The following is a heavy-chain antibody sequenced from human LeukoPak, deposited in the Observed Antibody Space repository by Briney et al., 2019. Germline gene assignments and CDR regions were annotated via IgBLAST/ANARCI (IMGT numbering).Heavy chain of an antibody. CDR2: VNLNGGTT. CDR3: ATSFYGSGTLDLDV. J-gene: IGHJ6*04. D-gene: IGHD3-10*01. V-gene: IGHV3-20*04. Sequence: GGSLRLSCAASGFTFDHYGMSWVRHVPGKGLEWVSGVNLNGGTTGYADSVKGRFTISRDNAKNSLYLRMNSLRAEDTALYYCATSFYGSGTLDLDVWGKGTTVTVSS. CDR1: GFTFDHYG.